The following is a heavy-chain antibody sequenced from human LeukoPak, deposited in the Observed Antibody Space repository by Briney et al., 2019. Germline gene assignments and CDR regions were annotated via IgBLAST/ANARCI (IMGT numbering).Heavy chain of an antibody. CDR3: ARAIPAYSSSSPYFDY. D-gene: IGHD6-6*01. V-gene: IGHV3-21*01. Sequence: PGGSLRLSCAASGFTFSSYSMNWVRQAPGKGLEWVSSISSSSSYIYYADSVKGRFTISRDNAKNSLYLQMNSLRAEDTAVYYCARAIPAYSSSSPYFDYWGQGTLVTVSS. CDR2: ISSSSSYI. J-gene: IGHJ4*02. CDR1: GFTFSSYS.